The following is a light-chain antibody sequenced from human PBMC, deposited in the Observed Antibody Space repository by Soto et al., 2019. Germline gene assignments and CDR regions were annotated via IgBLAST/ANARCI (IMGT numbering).Light chain of an antibody. CDR2: DNN. CDR3: AAWDGSLNHVL. J-gene: IGLJ2*01. V-gene: IGLV1-44*01. Sequence: QSVLTQPPSASGTPGQRVTISCSGSGSSIGTNTVNWYRQLPGTAPQLLIYDNNQRPSGVPDRFSGSKAGTSASLAISGLQSEDEAEYYCAAWDGSLNHVLFCGGTKLTVL. CDR1: GSSIGTNT.